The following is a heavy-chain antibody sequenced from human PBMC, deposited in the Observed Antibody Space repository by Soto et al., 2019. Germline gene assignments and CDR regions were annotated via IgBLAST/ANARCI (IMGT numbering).Heavy chain of an antibody. CDR1: GFSFGGYA. CDR3: AKTESFNGYYNAFAC. J-gene: IGHJ4*02. V-gene: IGHV3-23*01. D-gene: IGHD3-9*01. CDR2: ISGGGGST. Sequence: EVQLSESGGGLVQPGGSLRLSCAASGFSFGGYAVTWVRQAPGKGLEWVSAISGGGGSTYYADSVKGRFTISRDNSKNTVYLQMNSLRAGDTALYYCAKTESFNGYYNAFACWGQGTRVTVSS.